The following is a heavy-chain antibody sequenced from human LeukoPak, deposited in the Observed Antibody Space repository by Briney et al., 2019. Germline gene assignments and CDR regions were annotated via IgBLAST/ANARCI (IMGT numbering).Heavy chain of an antibody. CDR1: GFTFSSYS. J-gene: IGHJ4*02. CDR3: ANKNRYGDYFDY. CDR2: ISSSGSTI. Sequence: AGGSLRLSCAASGFTFSSYSMNWVRQAPGKGLEWVSYISSSGSTIYYADSVKGRFTISRDNAKNSLYLQMNSLRAEDTAVYYCANKNRYGDYFDYWGQGTLVTVSS. V-gene: IGHV3-48*04. D-gene: IGHD4-17*01.